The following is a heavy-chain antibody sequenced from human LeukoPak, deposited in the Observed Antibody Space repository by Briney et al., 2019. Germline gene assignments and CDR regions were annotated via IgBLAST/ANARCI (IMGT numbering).Heavy chain of an antibody. V-gene: IGHV3-23*01. CDR2: ISGSGGST. CDR3: AKGKTGTYPIDAFDI. D-gene: IGHD1-7*01. Sequence: GGSLRLSCAASGFTFSSYGMSWVRQAPGKGLEWVSAISGSGGSTYYADSVKGRFTISRDNSKNTLYLQMSSLSAEDTAVYYCAKGKTGTYPIDAFDIWGQGTMVTVSS. CDR1: GFTFSSYG. J-gene: IGHJ3*02.